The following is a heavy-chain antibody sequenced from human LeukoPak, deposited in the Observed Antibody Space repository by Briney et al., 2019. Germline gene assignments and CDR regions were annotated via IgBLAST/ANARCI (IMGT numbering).Heavy chain of an antibody. J-gene: IGHJ4*02. V-gene: IGHV4-59*01. CDR3: ARDSHLGSGWFNFDY. D-gene: IGHD6-19*01. Sequence: SETLSLTCTVSGGSFSGYYWSWIRQPPGKGLEWIGYVYYSGSTNYNPSLEGRVTISVDTSNNQFSLQLSSVTPADTAVYYCARDSHLGSGWFNFDYWGQGTPVTVSS. CDR2: VYYSGST. CDR1: GGSFSGYY.